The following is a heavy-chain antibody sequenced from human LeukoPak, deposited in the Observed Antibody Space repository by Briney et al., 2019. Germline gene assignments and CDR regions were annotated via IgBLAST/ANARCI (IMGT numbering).Heavy chain of an antibody. D-gene: IGHD1-26*01. CDR3: AREGVGATDDAFDI. J-gene: IGHJ3*02. CDR1: GFTFSTYN. Sequence: KSGGSLRLSCAASGFTFSTYNMNWVRQVPGKGLEWVSSITGRSGYMYYADSVKGRFTISRDNAKNSLYLQMNSLRAEDTAVYYCAREGVGATDDAFDIWGQGTMVTVSS. V-gene: IGHV3-21*01. CDR2: ITGRSGYM.